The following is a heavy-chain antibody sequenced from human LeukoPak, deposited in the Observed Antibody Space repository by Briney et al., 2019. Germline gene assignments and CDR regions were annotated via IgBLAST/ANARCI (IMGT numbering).Heavy chain of an antibody. D-gene: IGHD2-2*01. V-gene: IGHV4-34*01. CDR3: ARGRKGHYCSSTSCYGRGWDYYYYYGMDV. J-gene: IGHJ6*02. CDR1: GGSFSGYY. CDR2: INHSGST. Sequence: PSETLSLTCAVYGGSFSGYYWSWIRQPPGKGLEWIGEINHSGSTNYNPSLKSRVTISVDTSKNQFSLKLSSVTAADTAVYYCARGRKGHYCSSTSCYGRGWDYYYYYGMDVWGQGTTVTVSS.